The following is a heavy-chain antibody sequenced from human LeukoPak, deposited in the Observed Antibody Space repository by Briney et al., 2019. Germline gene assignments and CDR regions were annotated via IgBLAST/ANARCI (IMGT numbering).Heavy chain of an antibody. D-gene: IGHD3-16*02. CDR1: GGSISSYY. Sequence: SETLSLTCTVSGGSISSYYWSWIRQPPGKGLEWIGYIYYSGSTNYNPSLKSRVTISVDTSKNQFSLKLSSVTAADTAVYYCASSLSLGELSLFDYWGQGTLVTVSS. CDR3: ASSLSLGELSLFDY. CDR2: IYYSGST. J-gene: IGHJ4*02. V-gene: IGHV4-59*12.